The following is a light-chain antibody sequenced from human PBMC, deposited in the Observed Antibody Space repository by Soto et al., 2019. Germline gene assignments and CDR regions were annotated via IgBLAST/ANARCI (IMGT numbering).Light chain of an antibody. CDR3: CSYAGSFTWV. Sequence: QSVLTQPRSVSASPGQSVTISCTGTSSDVGGYNYFSWYQQHPGKAPKLMIYDVTDRPSGVPDRFSASKSGNTASLTISGLQADDEADYYCCSYAGSFTWVFGGGTKVTVL. CDR2: DVT. V-gene: IGLV2-11*01. J-gene: IGLJ2*01. CDR1: SSDVGGYNY.